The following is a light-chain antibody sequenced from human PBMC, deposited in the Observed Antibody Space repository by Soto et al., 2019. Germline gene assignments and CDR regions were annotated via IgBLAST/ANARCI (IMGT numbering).Light chain of an antibody. CDR1: QNIDNY. J-gene: IGKJ4*01. CDR2: DAS. V-gene: IGKV3-11*01. CDR3: QHRSNWPGT. Sequence: EIVLTQSPATLSLSPGERATLSCRASQNIDNYLAWYQQKPGQAPRLLISDASNRATGIPARFSGSGSGTDFTLTISSLEPEDFALYYCQHRSNWPGTFGGGTKVDIK.